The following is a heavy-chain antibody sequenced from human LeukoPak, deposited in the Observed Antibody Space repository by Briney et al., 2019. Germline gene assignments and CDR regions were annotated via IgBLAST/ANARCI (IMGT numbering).Heavy chain of an antibody. CDR1: GGSISSNY. CDR3: ARDGYSGNDGL. V-gene: IGHV4-59*01. Sequence: SETLSLTCTVSGGSISSNYWSWIRQPPGKGLEWIGYIYHSGSTKYNPSLKSRVTISVDTSKNQFSLKLSSVTAADTAVYYCARDGYSGNDGLWGQGTLVTVSS. D-gene: IGHD5-12*01. J-gene: IGHJ4*02. CDR2: IYHSGST.